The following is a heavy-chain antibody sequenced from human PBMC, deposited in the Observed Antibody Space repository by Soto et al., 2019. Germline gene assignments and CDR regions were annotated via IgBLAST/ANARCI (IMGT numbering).Heavy chain of an antibody. CDR2: IYSGGST. CDR3: AKDGGPVYCNSPGCSAKHFDY. Sequence: GGSLRLSCAASGVTVSSNYMSWVRQAPGKGLEWVSVIYSGGSTYYADSVKGRFTISRDNSKNTLYLQMNSLRAEDTAVYYCAKDGGPVYCNSPGCSAKHFDYWGQGTLVTVSS. CDR1: GVTVSSNY. J-gene: IGHJ4*02. V-gene: IGHV3-66*01. D-gene: IGHD2-2*01.